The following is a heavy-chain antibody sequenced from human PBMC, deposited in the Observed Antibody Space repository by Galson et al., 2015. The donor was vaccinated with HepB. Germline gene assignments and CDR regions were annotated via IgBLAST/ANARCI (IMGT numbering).Heavy chain of an antibody. CDR2: IKSKTDGGTT. Sequence: SLRLSCAASGFTFSNAWMSWVRQAPGEGLEWVGRIKSKTDGGTTNYAAPVKGRFTISRDDSKNTLYLQMNSLKTEDTAVYYCTTAPSGSEPHYYYYGMDVWGQGTTVTVSS. CDR1: GFTFSNAW. J-gene: IGHJ6*02. D-gene: IGHD1-26*01. CDR3: TTAPSGSEPHYYYYGMDV. V-gene: IGHV3-15*01.